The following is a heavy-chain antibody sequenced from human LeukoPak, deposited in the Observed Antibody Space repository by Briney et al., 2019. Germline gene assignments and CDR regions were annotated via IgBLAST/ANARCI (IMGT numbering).Heavy chain of an antibody. CDR2: INTYKGNT. V-gene: IGHV1-18*01. Sequence: ASVQVSCKASGYTFTDFGISWVRQAPGQGLEWMGWINTYKGNTNYAQKFQGRFTMTIDTSTNTAFMVLRSLRSDDTAVYYCARDQRVGVTAFYRPFDLWGQGTPVTVSS. D-gene: IGHD2-21*02. CDR1: GYTFTDFG. J-gene: IGHJ4*02. CDR3: ARDQRVGVTAFYRPFDL.